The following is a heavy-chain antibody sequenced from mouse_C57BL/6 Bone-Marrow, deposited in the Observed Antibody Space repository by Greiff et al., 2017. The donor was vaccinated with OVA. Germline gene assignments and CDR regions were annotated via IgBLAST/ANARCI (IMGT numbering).Heavy chain of an antibody. J-gene: IGHJ2*01. CDR2: IDPTNDYT. V-gene: IGHV1-4*01. Sequence: QVQLQQSEAELARPGASVKMSCKASGYTFTSYTIHWVKQRPGQGLEWIGYIDPTNDYTNYNQKFKGKATLTADKSSSTAYMQLSSLTSEDSAVYYCTRGYYVDYWGQGTTLTVSS. CDR3: TRGYYVDY. CDR1: GYTFTSYT.